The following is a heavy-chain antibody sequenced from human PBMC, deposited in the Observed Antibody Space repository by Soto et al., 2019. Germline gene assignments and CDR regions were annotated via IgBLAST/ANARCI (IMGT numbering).Heavy chain of an antibody. CDR3: VRDGTKTLRDWFDP. CDR2: IYATGTT. J-gene: IGHJ5*02. Sequence: LSLTCTVSGASISGFYWSWIRKSAGKGLERIGRIYATGTTDYNPSLKSRVMMSVDTSKKQFSLKLRSVTAADTAVYYCVRDGTKTLRDWFDPWGQGISVTVSS. D-gene: IGHD1-1*01. V-gene: IGHV4-4*07. CDR1: GASISGFY.